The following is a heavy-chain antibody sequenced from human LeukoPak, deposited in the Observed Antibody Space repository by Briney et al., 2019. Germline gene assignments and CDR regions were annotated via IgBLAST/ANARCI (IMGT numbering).Heavy chain of an antibody. J-gene: IGHJ1*01. D-gene: IGHD5-24*01. V-gene: IGHV4-59*03. CDR1: GGSISSYY. CDR3: ANTTRVAPDGRAEYFQH. CDR2: RSRGGRD. Sequence: MPSETLSLTCTVSGGSISSYYWSWIRQPPGKGLKWIGCRSRGGRDLYNNSLKSRVTISVDASEKQISLSLRSVTAADTAIYYCANTTRVAPDGRAEYFQHWGQGTLVTVSS.